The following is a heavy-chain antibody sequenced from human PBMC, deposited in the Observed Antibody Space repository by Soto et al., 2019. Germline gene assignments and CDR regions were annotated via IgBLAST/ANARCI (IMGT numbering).Heavy chain of an antibody. CDR3: ARDSVYCSSTSCSYYYYYYGMDV. D-gene: IGHD2-2*01. CDR1: GFTFSSYA. CDR2: ISYDGSNK. Sequence: GGSLRLSXAASGFTFSSYAMHWVRQAPGKGLEWVAVISYDGSNKYYADSVKGRFTISRDNSKNTLYLQMNSLRAEDTAVYYCARDSVYCSSTSCSYYYYYYGMDVWGQGTTVTVSS. V-gene: IGHV3-30-3*01. J-gene: IGHJ6*02.